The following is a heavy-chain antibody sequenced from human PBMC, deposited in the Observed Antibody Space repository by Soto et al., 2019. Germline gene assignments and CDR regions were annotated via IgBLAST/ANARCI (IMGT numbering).Heavy chain of an antibody. J-gene: IGHJ4*02. Sequence: QVQLVESGGGVVQPGRSLRLSCAASGFTFSSYAMHWVRQAPGKGLEWVAVISYDGSNKYYADSVKGRFTISRDNSKNTLYLQMNSLRAEDTAVYYCARGCGELPYYWGQGTLVTVSS. CDR1: GFTFSSYA. CDR2: ISYDGSNK. V-gene: IGHV3-30-3*01. CDR3: ARGCGELPYY. D-gene: IGHD1-26*01.